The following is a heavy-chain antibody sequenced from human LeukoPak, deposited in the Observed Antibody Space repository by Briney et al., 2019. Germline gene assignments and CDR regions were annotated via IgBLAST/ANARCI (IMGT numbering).Heavy chain of an antibody. CDR2: ISTSSGYT. V-gene: IGHV3-11*06. Sequence: GGSLRLSCAASGFIFSDYYMSWIRQAPGKGLEWVSYISTSSGYTNYADSVKGRFTISRDNAKNTLYLQMNSLRAEDTAVYYCARDLDRGYCSGGTCSPGYWGQGTLVTVSS. CDR3: ARDLDRGYCSGGTCSPGY. J-gene: IGHJ4*02. D-gene: IGHD2-15*01. CDR1: GFIFSDYY.